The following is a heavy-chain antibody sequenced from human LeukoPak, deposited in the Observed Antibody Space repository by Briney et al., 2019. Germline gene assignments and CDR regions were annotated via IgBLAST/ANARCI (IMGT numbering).Heavy chain of an antibody. Sequence: AGGSLRLSCAASGFTFTTYWMTWVRQAPGKGQEWVANIKKDGSEKYYVDSVKGRFTISRDNAQSSLYLQMHSLRAEDTAVYYCAREPTSVPASNPDFWGQGTLVTVSS. V-gene: IGHV3-7*01. CDR2: IKKDGSEK. CDR1: GFTFTTYW. D-gene: IGHD6-19*01. CDR3: AREPTSVPASNPDF. J-gene: IGHJ4*02.